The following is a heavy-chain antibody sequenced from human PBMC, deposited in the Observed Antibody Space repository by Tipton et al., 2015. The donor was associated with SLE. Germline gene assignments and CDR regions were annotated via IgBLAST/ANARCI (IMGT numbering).Heavy chain of an antibody. D-gene: IGHD3-22*01. J-gene: IGHJ4*02. Sequence: GSLRLSCAASGFTFDDYGMSWVRQAPGKGLEWVSGINWNGGSTGYADSVKGRFTISRDNAKNSLYLQMNSLRAEDTAVYYCARRYYYDSIDYWGQGTLVTVSS. CDR3: ARRYYYDSIDY. CDR1: GFTFDDYG. V-gene: IGHV3-20*04. CDR2: INWNGGST.